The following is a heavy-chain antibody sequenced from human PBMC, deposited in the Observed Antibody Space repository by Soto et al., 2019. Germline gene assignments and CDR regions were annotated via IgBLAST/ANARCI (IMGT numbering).Heavy chain of an antibody. CDR2: ISGGGGST. CDR1: GFTFSSFA. D-gene: IGHD6-13*01. Sequence: GGWLRLSCAASGFTFSSFAMSWVRQAPGKGLDWVSAISGGGGSTYSADSVKGRFTISRDNSKNTLYLQMSSLRAEDTAGYYGARGFPAGKGSPRDFWGKGSLGNVSS. J-gene: IGHJ1*01. V-gene: IGHV3-23*01. CDR3: ARGFPAGKGSPRDF.